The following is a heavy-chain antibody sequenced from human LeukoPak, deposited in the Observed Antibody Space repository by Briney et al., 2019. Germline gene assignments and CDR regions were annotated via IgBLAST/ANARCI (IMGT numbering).Heavy chain of an antibody. J-gene: IGHJ4*02. CDR1: GGSLTGYY. D-gene: IGHD2-2*01. V-gene: IGHV4-59*01. CDR3: ARGHKDIVVVPATRPHYFDY. Sequence: SENLSLTCSVSGGSLTGYYWSWIRQPPGKGLEWIGYIYFSGDTNYNPSLKSRLTISLDTSKNQFSLKLTSVTAADTAVYYCARGHKDIVVVPATRPHYFDYWGQGTLVTVSS. CDR2: IYFSGDT.